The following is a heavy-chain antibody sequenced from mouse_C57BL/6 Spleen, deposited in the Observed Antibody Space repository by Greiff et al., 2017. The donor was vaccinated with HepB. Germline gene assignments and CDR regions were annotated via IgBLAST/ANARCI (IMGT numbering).Heavy chain of an antibody. D-gene: IGHD2-3*01. CDR3: ARYYDGHYETLDY. V-gene: IGHV1-82*01. CDR1: GYAFSSSW. Sequence: VQLQQSGPELVKPGASVKISCKASGYAFSSSWMNWVKQRPGKGLEWIGRIYPGDGDTNYNGKFKGKATLTADKSSSTAYMQLSSLTSEDSAVDCCARYYDGHYETLDYWGKGTALTVSS. CDR2: IYPGDGDT. J-gene: IGHJ2*01.